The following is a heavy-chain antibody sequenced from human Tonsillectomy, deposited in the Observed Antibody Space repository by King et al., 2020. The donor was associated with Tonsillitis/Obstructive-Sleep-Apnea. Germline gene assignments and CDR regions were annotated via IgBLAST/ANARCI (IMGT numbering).Heavy chain of an antibody. J-gene: IGHJ2*01. V-gene: IGHV1-2*02. Sequence: QLVQSGAEVKKPGASVKVSCKASAYTFTDYYIHWVRQAPGQGLEWMGWINPDSGGTNFARTFQGRVTMSRHTSTSTAYMELSSLRSGDTAMYFCARGLGTGAYWYFDLWGRGTLVTVSS. CDR1: AYTFTDYY. CDR3: ARGLGTGAYWYFDL. CDR2: INPDSGGT. D-gene: IGHD6-13*01.